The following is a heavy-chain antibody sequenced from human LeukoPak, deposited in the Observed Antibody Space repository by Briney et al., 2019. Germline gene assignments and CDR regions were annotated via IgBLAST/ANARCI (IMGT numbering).Heavy chain of an antibody. CDR3: AKEYLAAAGTFDY. Sequence: VKVSCKASGGTFSSSAISWVRQAPGQGLEWMGRIIPIFGTANYAQKFQGRVTITTDESTSTAYMELSSLRSEDTAVYYCAKEYLAAAGTFDYWGQGTLVTVSS. CDR2: IIPIFGTA. V-gene: IGHV1-69*05. D-gene: IGHD6-13*01. CDR1: GGTFSSSA. J-gene: IGHJ4*02.